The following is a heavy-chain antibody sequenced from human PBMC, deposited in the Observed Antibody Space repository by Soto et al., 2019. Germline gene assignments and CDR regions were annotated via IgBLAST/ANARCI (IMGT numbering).Heavy chain of an antibody. CDR1: SGSISIYS. Sequence: QVQLQESGPGLVKPSETLSLTCTVSSGSISIYSWSWTRQPPGKGLEWIGYVSYSGSTNYNPSLKRRVTIPVDTPKNQFSLKLCSVTAADTAVYYCAITSYQLLMFDYWGQGTLVTVSS. CDR2: VSYSGST. J-gene: IGHJ4*02. V-gene: IGHV4-59*01. CDR3: AITSYQLLMFDY. D-gene: IGHD2-2*01.